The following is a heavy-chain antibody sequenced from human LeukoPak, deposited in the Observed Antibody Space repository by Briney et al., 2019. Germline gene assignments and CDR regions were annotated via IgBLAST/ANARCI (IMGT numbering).Heavy chain of an antibody. V-gene: IGHV4-59*10. Sequence: SETLSLTCAVYGGSFSGYYWSWIRQPAGKGLEWIGRIYTSGSTNYNPSLKSRVTISVDTSKNQFSLKLSSVTAADTAVYYCARALVVVAAPFDYWGQGTLVTVSS. D-gene: IGHD2-15*01. CDR3: ARALVVVAAPFDY. CDR1: GGSFSGYY. CDR2: IYTSGST. J-gene: IGHJ4*02.